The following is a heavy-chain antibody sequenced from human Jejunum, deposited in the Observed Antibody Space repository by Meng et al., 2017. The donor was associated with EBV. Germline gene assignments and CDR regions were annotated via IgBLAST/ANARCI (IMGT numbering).Heavy chain of an antibody. Sequence: QLDVQESGPGLVKPSETWSLTCTVAGGSISSSSYYWGWIRQPPGKGLEWIGTYYNSGSTYYNPSLKSRVTISVDTSKNQFSLKLISVTAADTAAYYCARQGPSGRTFDYWGQGTLVTVSS. CDR3: ARQGPSGRTFDY. J-gene: IGHJ4*02. D-gene: IGHD1-26*01. CDR1: GGSISSSSYY. CDR2: YYNSGST. V-gene: IGHV4-39*01.